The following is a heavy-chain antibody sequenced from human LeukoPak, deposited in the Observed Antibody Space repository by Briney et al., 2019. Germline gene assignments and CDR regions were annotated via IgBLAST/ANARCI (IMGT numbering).Heavy chain of an antibody. CDR2: ISGSGGST. V-gene: IGHV3-23*01. D-gene: IGHD6-19*01. Sequence: GGSLRLSCAASGITFSSYAMSWVRQAPGKGLEWVSAISGSGGSTYYADSVKGRFTISGDNSKNTLYLQMNSLRAEDTAVYYCAKSTKIAVAAPIGYWGQGTLVTVSS. J-gene: IGHJ4*02. CDR1: GITFSSYA. CDR3: AKSTKIAVAAPIGY.